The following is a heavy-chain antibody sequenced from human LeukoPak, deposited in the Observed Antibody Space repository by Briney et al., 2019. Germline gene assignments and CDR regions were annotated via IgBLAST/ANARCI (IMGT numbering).Heavy chain of an antibody. D-gene: IGHD6-6*01. J-gene: IGHJ5*02. CDR3: ARGYSSSYVAVWFDP. CDR1: GGTFSSYA. V-gene: IGHV1-69*06. CDR2: IIPIFGTA. Sequence: SVQVSCKASGGTFSSYAISWVRQAPGQGLEWMGGIIPIFGTANYAQKFQGRVTITADKSTSTAYMELSSLRSEDTAVYYCARGYSSSYVAVWFDPWGQGTLVTVSS.